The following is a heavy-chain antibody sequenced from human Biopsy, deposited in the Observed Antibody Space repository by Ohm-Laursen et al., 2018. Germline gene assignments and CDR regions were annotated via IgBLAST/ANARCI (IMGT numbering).Heavy chain of an antibody. CDR2: INPNSGAT. D-gene: IGHD3-10*01. V-gene: IGHV1-2*02. CDR3: ARDRMTDVFGGPTRTDVFDS. Sequence: ASVKVSCKASGYTFTDYYIHWVRQSPGQGLGWMGWINPNSGATNSAQKFRDRVTLTRDTSISAVYIDLRRLKSDDAAIYYCARDRMTDVFGGPTRTDVFDSWGQGTPVTVSS. CDR1: GYTFTDYY. J-gene: IGHJ4*02.